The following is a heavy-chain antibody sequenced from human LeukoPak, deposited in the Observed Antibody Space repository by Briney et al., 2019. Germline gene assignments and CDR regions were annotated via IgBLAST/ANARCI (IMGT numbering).Heavy chain of an antibody. J-gene: IGHJ3*01. CDR3: ARALTRDALDL. V-gene: IGHV3-66*01. Sequence: GGSLRLSCAASGLAISNKYMNWVRQAPGKGLECVSLIYRGGSTDYVDSVKGRFTVSRDNAQDSLYLQLNNLKAGDTAVYYCARALTRDALDLWGQGTMVTVSS. CDR2: IYRGGST. CDR1: GLAISNKY.